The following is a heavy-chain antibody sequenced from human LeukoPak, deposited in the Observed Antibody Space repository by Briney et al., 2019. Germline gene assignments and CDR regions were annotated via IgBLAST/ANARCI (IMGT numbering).Heavy chain of an antibody. J-gene: IGHJ4*02. CDR3: AKGGIVGVMGAGLDY. Sequence: GGSLRLSCAASGFTFRSYSMHWARQAPGKGLEWVAVTSYDGSRTYYAESVKGRFTVSRDNSNNTLYLLMNSLRADDTAVYYCAKGGIVGVMGAGLDYWGQGTLVTVSS. CDR1: GFTFRSYS. CDR2: TSYDGSRT. D-gene: IGHD1-26*01. V-gene: IGHV3-30*18.